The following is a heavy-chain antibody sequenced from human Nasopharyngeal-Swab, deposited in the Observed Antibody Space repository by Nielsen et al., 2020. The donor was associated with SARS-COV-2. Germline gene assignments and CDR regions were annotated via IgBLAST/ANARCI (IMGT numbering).Heavy chain of an antibody. J-gene: IGHJ3*02. CDR3: ARLFYYDSSGYPDAFDI. V-gene: IGHV5-51*01. CDR2: IYPGGSDT. Sequence: VRQMPGKGLEWVGIIYPGGSDTRYSPSFQGQVTISADKSISTAYLQWSSLKASDTAMYYCARLFYYDSSGYPDAFDIWGQGTMVTVSS. D-gene: IGHD3-22*01.